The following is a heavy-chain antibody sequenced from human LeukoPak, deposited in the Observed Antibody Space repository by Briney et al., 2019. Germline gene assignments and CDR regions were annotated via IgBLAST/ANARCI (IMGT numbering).Heavy chain of an antibody. CDR3: ARGGVGPNRFDY. CDR1: GGTFSSYT. D-gene: IGHD3-16*01. V-gene: IGHV1-69*02. CDR2: IIPILGIA. Sequence: SVKVSCKASGGTFSSYTISWVRQAPGQGLEWMGRIIPILGIANYAQKFQGRVTITADKSTSTAYVELSSLRSEDTAVYYCARGGVGPNRFDYWGQGTLVTVSS. J-gene: IGHJ4*02.